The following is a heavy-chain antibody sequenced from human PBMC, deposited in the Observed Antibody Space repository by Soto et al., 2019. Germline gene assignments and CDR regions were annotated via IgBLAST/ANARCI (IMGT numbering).Heavy chain of an antibody. CDR3: ARARLYCSSTSCYNSIYYYYGMDV. J-gene: IGHJ6*02. CDR2: INAGNGNT. CDR1: GYTFTSYA. V-gene: IGHV1-3*01. Sequence: ASVKVSCKASGYTFTSYAMHWVRQAPGQRFEWMGWINAGNGNTKYSQKFQGRVTITRDTSASTAYMELSSLRSEDTAVYYCARARLYCSSTSCYNSIYYYYGMDVWGQGTRVTVSS. D-gene: IGHD2-2*02.